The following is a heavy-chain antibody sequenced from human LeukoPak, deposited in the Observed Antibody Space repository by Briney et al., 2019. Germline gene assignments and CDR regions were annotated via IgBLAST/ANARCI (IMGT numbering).Heavy chain of an antibody. V-gene: IGHV3-30*02. CDR1: GFNFSRNG. CDR2: IRFDGTNK. D-gene: IGHD3-22*01. J-gene: IGHJ4*02. Sequence: GGSLRLSCAASGFNFSRNGMHWVRQAPGQGLGWVAFIRFDGTNKFYRASVRGRFTISRDNSKNTLYLQMNSLRAEDTAVYYCARDFDDVNGDYYYIPEYWGRGMLVAVSS. CDR3: ARDFDDVNGDYYYIPEY.